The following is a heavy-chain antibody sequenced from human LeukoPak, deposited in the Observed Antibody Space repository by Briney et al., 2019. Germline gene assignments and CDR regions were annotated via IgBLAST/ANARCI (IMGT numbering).Heavy chain of an antibody. J-gene: IGHJ4*02. CDR1: GYTFTSYD. CDR3: AKAPYRYSSSWYGYYFDY. Sequence: ASVKVSCKASGYTFTSYDINWVRQATGQGLEWMGWMNPNSGNTGYAQKFQGRVTMTRNTSISTAYMELSSLRSEDTAVYYCAKAPYRYSSSWYGYYFDYWGQGTLVTVSS. V-gene: IGHV1-8*01. D-gene: IGHD6-13*01. CDR2: MNPNSGNT.